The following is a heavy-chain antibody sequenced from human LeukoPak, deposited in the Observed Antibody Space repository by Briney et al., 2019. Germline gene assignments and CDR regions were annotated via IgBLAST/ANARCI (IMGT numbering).Heavy chain of an antibody. D-gene: IGHD6-13*01. J-gene: IGHJ5*02. CDR3: ARGLQVGIAAAPNWFDP. V-gene: IGHV4-59*08. CDR1: GGSISSYY. CDR2: IYYSGST. Sequence: SETLSLTCTVSGGSISSYYWSWIRQPPGKGLEWIGYIYYSGSTNYNPSLKSRVTISVDTSKNQFSLKLSSVTAADTAVYYCARGLQVGIAAAPNWFDPWGQGTLVTVSS.